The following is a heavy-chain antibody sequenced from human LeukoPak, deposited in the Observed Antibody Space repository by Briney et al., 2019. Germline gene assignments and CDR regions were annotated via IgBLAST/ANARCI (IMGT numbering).Heavy chain of an antibody. Sequence: SETLSLTCTVSGGSISSYYWSWIRQPAGKGLEWIGRIYTSGSTNYNPSLKSRVTMPVDTSKNQFSLKLSSVTAADTAVYYCARDLRMAIFGVVIKDPNWFDPWGQGTLVTVSS. D-gene: IGHD3-3*01. CDR3: ARDLRMAIFGVVIKDPNWFDP. V-gene: IGHV4-4*07. CDR1: GGSISSYY. CDR2: IYTSGST. J-gene: IGHJ5*02.